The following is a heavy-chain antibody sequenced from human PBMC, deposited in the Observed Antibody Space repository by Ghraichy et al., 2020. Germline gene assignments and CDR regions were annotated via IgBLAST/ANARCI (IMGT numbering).Heavy chain of an antibody. J-gene: IGHJ4*02. CDR2: IRSRSYSYAT. Sequence: GGSLRLSCAASGLPFSVCAIHWVRQASGKGLEWVGRIRSRSYSYATEYGASVKGRFTISRDDSKSTAYLQMHSLNSEDTAVYYCTRQQYYYDNSGFDYWGQGTLVTVSS. D-gene: IGHD3-22*01. CDR3: TRQQYYYDNSGFDY. V-gene: IGHV3-73*01. CDR1: GLPFSVCA.